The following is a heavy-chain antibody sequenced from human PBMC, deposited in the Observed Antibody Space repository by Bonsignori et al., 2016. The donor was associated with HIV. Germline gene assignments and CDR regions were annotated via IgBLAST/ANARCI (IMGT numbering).Heavy chain of an antibody. V-gene: IGHV4-61*02. CDR3: ARALYYYYYHMDV. CDR2: IYTSGST. J-gene: IGHJ6*03. Sequence: WIRQPPGKGLEWIGRIYTSGSTNYNPSLKSRVTISVDTSKNQFSLKLSSVTAADTAVYYCARALYYYYYHMDVWGKGTTVTVSS.